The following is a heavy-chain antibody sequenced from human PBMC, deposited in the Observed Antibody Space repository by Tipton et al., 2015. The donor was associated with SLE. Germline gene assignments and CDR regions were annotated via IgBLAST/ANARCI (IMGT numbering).Heavy chain of an antibody. V-gene: IGHV4-59*12. CDR2: IYYSGST. J-gene: IGHJ6*02. CDR1: GDSISSNY. CDR3: ARYGGSSLYYYYGMDV. D-gene: IGHD1-26*01. Sequence: GLVKPSETLSLSCTVSGDSISSNYWSWIRQPPGKGLEWIGSIYYSGSTYYNPSLKSRVTISVDTSKNQFSLKLSSVTAADTAVYYCARYGGSSLYYYYGMDVWGQGTTVTVSS.